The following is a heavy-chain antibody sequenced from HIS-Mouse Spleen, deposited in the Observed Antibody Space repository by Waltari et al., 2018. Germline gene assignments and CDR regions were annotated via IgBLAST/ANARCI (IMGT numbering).Heavy chain of an antibody. Sequence: QVQLVQSGAEVKKPGASVKVSCKASGYTFTGYYMHWVRQAPGQGLEWMGWINPNSGGTNYAQKFQGRVTMTRDTSISTAYMELSRLRSDDTAVYYCARGRDGIVGAKDWFDPWGQGTLVTVSS. CDR2: INPNSGGT. CDR3: ARGRDGIVGAKDWFDP. J-gene: IGHJ5*02. V-gene: IGHV1-2*02. CDR1: GYTFTGYY. D-gene: IGHD1-26*01.